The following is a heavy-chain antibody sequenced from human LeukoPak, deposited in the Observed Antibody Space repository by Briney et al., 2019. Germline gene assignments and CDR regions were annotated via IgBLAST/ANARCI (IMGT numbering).Heavy chain of an antibody. Sequence: GRSLRLSCAASGFTFSSYSMNWVRQAPGKGLEWVSVIYSGGSTYYADSVKGRFTISRDNSKNTLYLQMNSLRAEDTAVYYCARAPYSSGWYDYWGQGTLVTVSS. V-gene: IGHV3-53*01. CDR3: ARAPYSSGWYDY. D-gene: IGHD6-19*01. J-gene: IGHJ4*02. CDR2: IYSGGST. CDR1: GFTFSSYS.